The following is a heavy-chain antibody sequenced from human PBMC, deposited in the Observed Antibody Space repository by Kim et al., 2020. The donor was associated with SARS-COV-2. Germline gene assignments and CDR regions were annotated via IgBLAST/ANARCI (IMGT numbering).Heavy chain of an antibody. Sequence: SETLSLTCAVYGGSFSGYYWSWIRQPPGKGLEWIGEINHSGSTNYNPSLKSRVTISVDTSKNQFSLKPSSVTTADTAVYYCARIDVKPAARYYYYCGMDVWGQGTTVTVSS. D-gene: IGHD2-15*01. V-gene: IGHV4-34*01. CDR3: ARIDVKPAARYYYYCGMDV. CDR2: INHSGST. CDR1: GGSFSGYY. J-gene: IGHJ6*02.